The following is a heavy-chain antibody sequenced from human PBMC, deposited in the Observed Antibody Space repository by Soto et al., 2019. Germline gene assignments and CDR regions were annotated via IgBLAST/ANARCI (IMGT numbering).Heavy chain of an antibody. Sequence: ASVKVSCKASGYTFTTYYMHWVRQAPGQGLEWMGIINPSGGSTSYAQKFQGRVTMTRDTSTNTVYMELSSLRSEDTAVYYCARDTNTIRYYDSSGYLNWFDPWGQGTLVTVSS. V-gene: IGHV1-46*03. J-gene: IGHJ5*02. CDR3: ARDTNTIRYYDSSGYLNWFDP. D-gene: IGHD3-22*01. CDR1: GYTFTTYY. CDR2: INPSGGST.